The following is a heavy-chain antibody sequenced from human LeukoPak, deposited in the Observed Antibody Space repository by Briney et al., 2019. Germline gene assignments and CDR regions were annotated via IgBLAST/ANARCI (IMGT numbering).Heavy chain of an antibody. Sequence: GESLKISCKGSGYSFTSYWIGWVRQMPGKGLEWMGIIYPGDSDTRYSPSFQGQVTISADKPISTAYLQWSSLKASDTAMYYCARLGASSGWYVGFDYWGQGTLVTVSS. V-gene: IGHV5-51*01. CDR3: ARLGASSGWYVGFDY. CDR2: IYPGDSDT. CDR1: GYSFTSYW. D-gene: IGHD6-19*01. J-gene: IGHJ4*02.